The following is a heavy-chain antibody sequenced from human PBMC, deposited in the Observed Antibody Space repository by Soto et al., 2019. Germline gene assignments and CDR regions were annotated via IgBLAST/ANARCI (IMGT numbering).Heavy chain of an antibody. CDR3: AIDLWWYTH. V-gene: IGHV3-23*01. CDR2: ISGGGSGA. J-gene: IGHJ4*02. Sequence: EVQLLESGGGLVQPGGSLRLSCTASGFTFSDHAMTWVRQAPGKGLEWVSGISGGGSGAYYADSVKGRFTVSRANSKNTLFLQMDSPRAEDTAVYYCAIDLWWYTHWGQGTLVTVSS. CDR1: GFTFSDHA. D-gene: IGHD2-15*01.